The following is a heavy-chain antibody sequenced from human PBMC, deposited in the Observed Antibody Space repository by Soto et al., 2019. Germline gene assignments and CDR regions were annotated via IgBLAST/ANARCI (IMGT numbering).Heavy chain of an antibody. Sequence: SETLSLTCTVSGGSISSHYWNWIRQPPGKGLEWIGYIYYSGSTNQNPSLRSRATISVDTSKTQFSLELSSVTAADTAVYYCARGRNYDILTGYYTYHTSDYWGQGILVTVSS. V-gene: IGHV4-59*11. J-gene: IGHJ4*02. CDR1: GGSISSHY. D-gene: IGHD3-9*01. CDR2: IYYSGST. CDR3: ARGRNYDILTGYYTYHTSDY.